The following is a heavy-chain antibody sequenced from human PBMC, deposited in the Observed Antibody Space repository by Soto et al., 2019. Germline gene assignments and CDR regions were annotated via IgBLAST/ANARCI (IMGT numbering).Heavy chain of an antibody. CDR1: GYSFTSYW. V-gene: IGHV5-10-1*01. Sequence: GESLKISCKGSGYSFTSYWISWVRQMPGKGLEWMGRIDPSDSYTNYSPSFQGHVTISADKSISTAYLQWSSLKASDTAMYYCARSGSYYDILTGYFDYWGQGTLVTVSS. CDR2: IDPSDSYT. CDR3: ARSGSYYDILTGYFDY. D-gene: IGHD3-9*01. J-gene: IGHJ4*02.